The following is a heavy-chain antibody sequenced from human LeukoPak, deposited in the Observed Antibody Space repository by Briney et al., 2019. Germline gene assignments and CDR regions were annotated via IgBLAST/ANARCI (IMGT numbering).Heavy chain of an antibody. CDR2: INHSGST. CDR1: GGSFSGYY. CDR3: ARDAVTTLSWFDP. D-gene: IGHD4-11*01. V-gene: IGHV4-34*01. J-gene: IGHJ5*02. Sequence: SETLSLTCAVYGGSFSGYYWSWIRQPPGKGLEWIGEINHSGSTNYNPSLKSRVTISVDTSKNQFSLKLSSVTAADTAVYYCARDAVTTLSWFDPWGQGTLVTVSS.